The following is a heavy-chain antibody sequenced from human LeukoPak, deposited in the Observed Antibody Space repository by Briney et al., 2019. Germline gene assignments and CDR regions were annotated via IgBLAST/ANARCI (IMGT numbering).Heavy chain of an antibody. CDR2: LNPKSGGT. Sequence: ASVNVSCKASGYTLTDHYIHWVRQAPGPGLEWMGLLNPKSGGTNYAQNFPGRVTMTRDTSINTAYMDLSRLTFDDTAVYYCARVTANYASWLDPWGQGTLVTVSS. J-gene: IGHJ5*02. CDR1: GYTLTDHY. D-gene: IGHD2-2*01. V-gene: IGHV1-2*02. CDR3: ARVTANYASWLDP.